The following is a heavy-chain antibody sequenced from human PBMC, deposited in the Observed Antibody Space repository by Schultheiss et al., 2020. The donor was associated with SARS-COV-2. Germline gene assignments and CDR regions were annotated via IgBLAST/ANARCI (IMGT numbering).Heavy chain of an antibody. V-gene: IGHV4-34*01. CDR2: INHSGST. D-gene: IGHD3-10*01. Sequence: SETLSLTCAVYGGSFSGYYWSWIRQPPGKGLEWIGEINHSGSTNYNPSLKSRVTISVDTSKNQFSLKLSSVTAADTAVYYCARDSGATAMSARGSGQLPPRRRALGVDNWGQGTLVTGSS. J-gene: IGHJ4*02. CDR3: ARDSGATAMSARGSGQLPPRRRALGVDN. CDR1: GGSFSGYY.